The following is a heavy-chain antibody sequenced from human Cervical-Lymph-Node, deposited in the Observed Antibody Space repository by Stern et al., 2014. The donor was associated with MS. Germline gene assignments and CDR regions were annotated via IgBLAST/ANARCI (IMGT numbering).Heavy chain of an antibody. V-gene: IGHV4-39*01. CDR2: MYFAGNP. D-gene: IGHD6-19*01. CDR3: ARALPQSSGIGVSYYFDY. J-gene: IGHJ4*02. Sequence: QLQLQESGPGLVKPSETLSLTCTVSGGSVSSSSHYWAWIRQPPGKWLEWLWGMYFAGNPYYNPSLRSRVTLSVDTSKTQVSLNLISVTAADTAVYYCARALPQSSGIGVSYYFDYWGQGALVTVSS. CDR1: GGSVSSSSHY.